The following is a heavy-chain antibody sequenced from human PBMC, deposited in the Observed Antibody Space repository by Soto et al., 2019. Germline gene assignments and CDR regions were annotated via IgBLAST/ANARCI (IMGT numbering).Heavy chain of an antibody. CDR2: IYHSGST. D-gene: IGHD3-3*01. Sequence: SETLSLTCAVSGGSISSSNWWSWVRQPPGKGLEWIGEIYHSGSTNYNPSLKSRVTISVDKSKNQFSLKLSSVTAADTAVYYCARDALSGYDFWSGYYLSWFDPWGQGTLVTVSS. V-gene: IGHV4-4*02. J-gene: IGHJ5*02. CDR1: GGSISSSNW. CDR3: ARDALSGYDFWSGYYLSWFDP.